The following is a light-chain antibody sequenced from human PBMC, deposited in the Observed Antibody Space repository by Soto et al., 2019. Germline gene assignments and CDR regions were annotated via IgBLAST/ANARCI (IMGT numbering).Light chain of an antibody. CDR3: HQYDSSPLT. CDR2: GAS. J-gene: IGKJ4*01. Sequence: IVLTQSPGTLSLSPGERATLSCRASQSVSSSYLAWYQQKPGQAPRLLIYGASSRATGIPDRFSGSGSGTDFTLTISRLEPEDFAVNYCHQYDSSPLTFGGGTKVEIK. CDR1: QSVSSSY. V-gene: IGKV3-20*01.